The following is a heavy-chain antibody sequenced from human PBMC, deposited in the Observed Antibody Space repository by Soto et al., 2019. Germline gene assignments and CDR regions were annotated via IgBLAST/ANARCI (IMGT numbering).Heavy chain of an antibody. CDR2: IYHSGST. CDR1: GGSISSGGYS. CDR3: VRGVGYCISTPCYRFEP. D-gene: IGHD2-2*01. Sequence: SETLSLTCAVSGGSISSGGYSWSWIRQPPGKGLERIGYIYHSGSTYYNPSLKSRVTISVDRSKNQFSLKLSSVTAADTAVYFCVRGVGYCISTPCYRFEPRGQGTLVTVSS. V-gene: IGHV4-30-2*01. J-gene: IGHJ5*02.